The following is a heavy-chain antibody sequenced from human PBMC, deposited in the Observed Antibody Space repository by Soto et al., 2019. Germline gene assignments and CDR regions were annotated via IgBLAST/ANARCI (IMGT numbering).Heavy chain of an antibody. D-gene: IGHD3-22*01. CDR1: GFPFRDYA. CDR2: LSYDGSNK. J-gene: IGHJ6*02. Sequence: PGGSLRLSCAASGFPFRDYAFHWVRQPPGKGLEWVAVLSYDGSNKYYADFVKGRFTISRDNAKNMLYLHLSTLRAEDTAVYYCARGQLVNPGYYYGMDIWGQGTTV. CDR3: ARGQLVNPGYYYGMDI. V-gene: IGHV3-33*01.